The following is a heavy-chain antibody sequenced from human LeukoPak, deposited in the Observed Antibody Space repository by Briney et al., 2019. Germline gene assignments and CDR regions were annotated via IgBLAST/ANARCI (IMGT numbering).Heavy chain of an antibody. J-gene: IGHJ4*02. CDR3: ARLRGIIAAGNQRVDY. CDR2: IMPIFGTA. Sequence: GASVKVSCKASGGTFSSYAISWVRRAPGQGLEWMGGIMPIFGTANYAQKFQGRVTITADESTSTAYMELSSLRSEDTAVFYCARLRGIIAAGNQRVDYWGQGTLVTVSS. V-gene: IGHV1-69*13. D-gene: IGHD6-13*01. CDR1: GGTFSSYA.